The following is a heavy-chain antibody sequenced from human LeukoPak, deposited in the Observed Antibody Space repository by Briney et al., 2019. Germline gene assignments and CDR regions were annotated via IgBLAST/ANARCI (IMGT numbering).Heavy chain of an antibody. Sequence: GGSLRLSCAASGFTFNNYAMSWVRQAPGKGLEWVSLVSSSGDKTYYPESVKGRFTISRDNSKNTLYLQMNSLRAEDTAVYYCANYGRPFASWGQGTLVTVSP. CDR1: GFTFNNYA. CDR2: VSSSGDKT. CDR3: ANYGRPFAS. D-gene: IGHD4-17*01. J-gene: IGHJ4*02. V-gene: IGHV3-23*01.